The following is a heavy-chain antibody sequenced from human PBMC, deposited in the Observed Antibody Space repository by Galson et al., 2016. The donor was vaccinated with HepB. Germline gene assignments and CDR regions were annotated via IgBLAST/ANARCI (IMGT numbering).Heavy chain of an antibody. CDR1: GFAFSSHW. J-gene: IGHJ5*02. CDR2: INSDGTIS. CDR3: VRDHSVVPTTAYNWFDP. Sequence: SLRLSCAASGFAFSSHWMHWVRQDLGKGLVWVSRINSDGTISNYADSVKGRFTISGDNAKNTLYLQMNSLRAEDTAVYFCVRDHSVVPTTAYNWFDPWGRGTLVTVSS. D-gene: IGHD4-23*01. V-gene: IGHV3-74*01.